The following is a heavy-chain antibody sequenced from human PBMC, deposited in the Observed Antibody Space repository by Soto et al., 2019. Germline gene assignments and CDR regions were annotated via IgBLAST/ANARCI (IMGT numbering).Heavy chain of an antibody. D-gene: IGHD6-19*01. CDR3: AKARSLYSTDWYADF. J-gene: IGHJ4*02. CDR2: LSASGDTT. Sequence: EVQLLESGGDLVPPGGSLRLSCAVSGFTFSSFSMTWVRQAPGKGLEWVATLSASGDTTHYADSVTGRFIISRDNSKNSLDLQRNSLRAEDTAIYYCAKARSLYSTDWYADFWGQGTLVTVSP. CDR1: GFTFSSFS. V-gene: IGHV3-23*01.